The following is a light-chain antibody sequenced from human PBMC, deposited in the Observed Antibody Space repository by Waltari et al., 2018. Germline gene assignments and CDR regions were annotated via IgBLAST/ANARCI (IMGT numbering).Light chain of an antibody. CDR3: NSYTGSSSWV. CDR1: NSDVRFYNY. V-gene: IGLV2-14*03. J-gene: IGLJ3*02. CDR2: DVS. Sequence: QSALTQPASVSGSPGQPITISCTGTNSDVRFYNYVPWYQQHPGKAPKPLIYDVSVRPSGVSNRFSGSKSGNTASLTISGLQAEDEADYYCNSYTGSSSWVFGGGTRLTVL.